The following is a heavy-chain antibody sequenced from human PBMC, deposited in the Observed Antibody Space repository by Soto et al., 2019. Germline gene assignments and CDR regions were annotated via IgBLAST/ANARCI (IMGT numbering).Heavy chain of an antibody. CDR2: IWYDGSNK. D-gene: IGHD1-7*01. CDR3: ARERYTWNYGDYFDY. V-gene: IGHV3-33*01. CDR1: GFTFSSYG. Sequence: QVQLVESGGGVVQPGRSLRLSCAASGFTFSSYGMYWVRQAPGKGLEWVAVIWYDGSNKYYADSVKGRFTISRDNSKNTLYLQMNSLRAEDTAVYYCARERYTWNYGDYFDYWGQGTLVTVSS. J-gene: IGHJ4*02.